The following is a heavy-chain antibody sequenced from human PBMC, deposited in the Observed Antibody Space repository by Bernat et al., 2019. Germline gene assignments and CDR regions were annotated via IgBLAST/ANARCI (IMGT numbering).Heavy chain of an antibody. CDR3: AREQQWLVRYFDY. CDR1: GGSISSSSYY. J-gene: IGHJ4*02. D-gene: IGHD6-19*01. V-gene: IGHV4-39*01. Sequence: QLQLQESGPGLVKPSETLSLTCTVSGGSISSSSYYWGWIRQPPGKGLEWIGSIYYSGSTDYNPSLKCRVTISVDTSKNQFSLKLSSVTAADTAVYYCAREQQWLVRYFDYWGQGTLVTVSS. CDR2: IYYSGST.